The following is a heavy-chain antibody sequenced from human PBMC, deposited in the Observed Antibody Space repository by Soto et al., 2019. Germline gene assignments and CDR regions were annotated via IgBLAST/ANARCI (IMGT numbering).Heavy chain of an antibody. V-gene: IGHV3-53*04. CDR2: IFANDNA. J-gene: IGHJ4*02. Sequence: EVQLVESGGGLVQPGGSLRLSCSASDFPVSTTYMSWVRQAPGKGLECVAIIFANDNAYYGDSVKGRFTISGRNSRSTLYLQMNNLGPADTAVYYCVRDLGDGYKAAWGQGTLVTVSS. CDR1: DFPVSTTY. CDR3: VRDLGDGYKAA. D-gene: IGHD5-18*01.